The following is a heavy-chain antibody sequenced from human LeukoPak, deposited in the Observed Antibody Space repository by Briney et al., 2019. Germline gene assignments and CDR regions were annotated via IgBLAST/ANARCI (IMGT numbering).Heavy chain of an antibody. CDR3: AKHYYGSGSQKYYFDY. Sequence: GGSLRLSCAASGFIFSDYGMHWVRQAPGEGLEWVTLVRNDGSDKYYADSVKGRFTISRDNSKNTLYLQMNSLRPEDTAVYYCAKHYYGSGSQKYYFDYWGQGTLVTVSS. CDR1: GFIFSDYG. D-gene: IGHD3-10*01. J-gene: IGHJ4*02. CDR2: VRNDGSDK. V-gene: IGHV3-30*02.